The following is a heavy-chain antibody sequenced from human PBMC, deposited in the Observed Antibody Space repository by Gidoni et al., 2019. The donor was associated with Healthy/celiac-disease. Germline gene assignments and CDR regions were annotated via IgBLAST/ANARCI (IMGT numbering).Heavy chain of an antibody. CDR3: ARGHRILEFPFDP. J-gene: IGHJ5*02. D-gene: IGHD3-3*01. CDR1: GGSISSYY. CDR2: IYYTGSA. Sequence: QVQLQESGPGLVKPSETLSLICTVSGGSISSYYWSWIRQPPGKRLEWIGYIYYTGSANYNPSLKSRVTISVDTSKNQFSLKLISVTAADTAVYYCARGHRILEFPFDPWGQGTLVTVSS. V-gene: IGHV4-59*01.